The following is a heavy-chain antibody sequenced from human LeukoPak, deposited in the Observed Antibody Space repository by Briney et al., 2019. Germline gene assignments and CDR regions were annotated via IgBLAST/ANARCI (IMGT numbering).Heavy chain of an antibody. Sequence: ASVKVSCXVSGYTFTDYYMHWVQQAPGKGLEWMGLVDPEDGQTIYAEKFQGRVTITADTSTDTAYMELSSLRSEDTAVYYCATARIMITFGGAAPRQDNDYWGQGTLVTVSS. V-gene: IGHV1-69-2*01. CDR1: GYTFTDYY. D-gene: IGHD3-16*01. CDR2: VDPEDGQT. CDR3: ATARIMITFGGAAPRQDNDY. J-gene: IGHJ4*02.